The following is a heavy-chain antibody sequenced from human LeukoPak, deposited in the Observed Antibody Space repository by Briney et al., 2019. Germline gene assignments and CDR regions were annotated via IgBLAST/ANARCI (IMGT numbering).Heavy chain of an antibody. V-gene: IGHV1-2*02. Sequence: RASVKVSCKASGYTFTGYNMHWVREAPGQGLDWMGWINPNSGGTNSAQKFQGRVTMTRDTSISTTYMELSGLTSHDTAVYYCARLKEYYYGSGSYSWYFDLWGRGTLVTVSS. D-gene: IGHD3-10*01. J-gene: IGHJ2*01. CDR2: INPNSGGT. CDR3: ARLKEYYYGSGSYSWYFDL. CDR1: GYTFTGYN.